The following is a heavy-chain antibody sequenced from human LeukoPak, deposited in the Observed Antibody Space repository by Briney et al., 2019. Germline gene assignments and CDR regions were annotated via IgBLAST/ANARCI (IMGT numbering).Heavy chain of an antibody. V-gene: IGHV3-66*01. CDR2: IYSGGST. CDR3: ARGWVPSDITLK. D-gene: IGHD3-22*01. J-gene: IGHJ3*01. CDR1: GFTVSSNY. Sequence: GGSLRLSSAASGFTVSSNYMSWVRQAPGKGLEWVSVIYSGGSTYYADSVKGRFTISRDNSKNTLYLQMNNLRAEDTAVYYCARGWVPSDITLKWGQGTMVTVSS.